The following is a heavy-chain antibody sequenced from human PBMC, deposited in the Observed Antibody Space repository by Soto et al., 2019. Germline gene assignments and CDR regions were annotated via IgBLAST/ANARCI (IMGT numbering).Heavy chain of an antibody. CDR1: GASISNYY. Sequence: PSETLSLTCTVSGASISNYYWSWIRQPAGKGLECLGRIYASGTTTYNPSLRSRVTMSVDTSKNQFSLNLNSVTAADTAVYYCARESRSELGTVEYWGQGTLGTISS. J-gene: IGHJ4*02. D-gene: IGHD1-1*01. CDR3: ARESRSELGTVEY. CDR2: IYASGTT. V-gene: IGHV4-4*07.